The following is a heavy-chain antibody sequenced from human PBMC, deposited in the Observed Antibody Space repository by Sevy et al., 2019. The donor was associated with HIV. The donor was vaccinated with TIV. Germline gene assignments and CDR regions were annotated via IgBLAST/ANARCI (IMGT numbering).Heavy chain of an antibody. CDR3: ASSYYYDSSGYSPLTYYYYGMDV. D-gene: IGHD3-22*01. CDR1: GGTFSSYA. J-gene: IGHJ6*02. V-gene: IGHV1-69*13. Sequence: ASVKVSCKASGGTFSSYAISWVRQAPGQGLEWMGGIIPIFGTANYAQKFQGRVTITADESTSTAYMELSSLRSEDTAVYYRASSYYYDSSGYSPLTYYYYGMDVWGQGTTVTVSS. CDR2: IIPIFGTA.